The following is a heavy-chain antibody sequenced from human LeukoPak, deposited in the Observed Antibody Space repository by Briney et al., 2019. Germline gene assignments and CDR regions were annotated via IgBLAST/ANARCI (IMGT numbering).Heavy chain of an antibody. CDR3: ARDQRVTGRPDIDY. D-gene: IGHD6-6*01. CDR2: TSSDGSST. J-gene: IGHJ4*02. Sequence: PGGSLRLSCAASGFTFRNHWMHWVGQTPGKGLVWFSRTSSDGSSTTYADSVKGRFTISRDNAKNTLYLQMNNLRAEDTAMYYCARDQRVTGRPDIDYWGQGTLVIVSS. V-gene: IGHV3-74*03. CDR1: GFTFRNHW.